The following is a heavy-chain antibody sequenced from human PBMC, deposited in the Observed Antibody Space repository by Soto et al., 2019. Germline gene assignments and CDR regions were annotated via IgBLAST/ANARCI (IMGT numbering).Heavy chain of an antibody. Sequence: GGSLRLSCAAFGLTLSTSSMNWVRQAPGKGLEWVSLVSATAGTTYYTDSVKGRFTISRDNSRNTVYLQMNSLRADDTAVYYCAKDRLAGGFDYWGQGTLVTVSS. CDR2: VSATAGTT. D-gene: IGHD3-16*01. J-gene: IGHJ4*02. CDR3: AKDRLAGGFDY. V-gene: IGHV3-23*01. CDR1: GLTLSTSS.